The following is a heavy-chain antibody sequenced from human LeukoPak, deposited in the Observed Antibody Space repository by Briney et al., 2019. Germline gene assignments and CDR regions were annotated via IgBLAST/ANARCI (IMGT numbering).Heavy chain of an antibody. V-gene: IGHV1-18*01. CDR3: ARDSYYYGSGSYDGEPFDF. Sequence: ASVKVSCKASGCIFINYGISWVRQAPGQGLEWMGWISAYNGNTNYAQKLQGRVTMTTDTSTSTAYMELRSLRSDDTAVYYCARDSYYYGSGSYDGEPFDFWGQGTLVTVSS. J-gene: IGHJ4*02. CDR1: GCIFINYG. D-gene: IGHD3-10*01. CDR2: ISAYNGNT.